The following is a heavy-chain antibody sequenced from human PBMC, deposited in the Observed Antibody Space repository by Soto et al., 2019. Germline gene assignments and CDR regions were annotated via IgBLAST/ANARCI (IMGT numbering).Heavy chain of an antibody. J-gene: IGHJ6*02. CDR3: ARGVWRGEDGMAV. Sequence: SETLSLTCAVSGGSISSGGCSWSWIRQPPGKGLEWIGYIYHSGSTYYNPSHKRRVTISVARSKSQFSLKLSSVTAADTAVYSCARGVWRGEDGMAVWGQGTTVTVSS. V-gene: IGHV4-30-2*01. CDR2: IYHSGST. D-gene: IGHD2-21*01. CDR1: GGSISSGGCS.